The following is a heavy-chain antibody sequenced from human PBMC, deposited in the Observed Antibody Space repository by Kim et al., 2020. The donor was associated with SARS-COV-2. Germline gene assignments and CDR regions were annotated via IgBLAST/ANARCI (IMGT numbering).Heavy chain of an antibody. CDR2: IYYSGST. Sequence: SETLSLTCTVSGGSISSSSYYWGWIRQSPGKGLEWIGSIYYSGSTYYNPSLKSRVTISVDTSKNQFSLKLSSVTAADTAVYYCARRPDYGGNLRRPGAFVIWGQGTMVTVSS. V-gene: IGHV4-39*01. CDR3: ARRPDYGGNLRRPGAFVI. D-gene: IGHD4-17*01. CDR1: GGSISSSSYY. J-gene: IGHJ3*02.